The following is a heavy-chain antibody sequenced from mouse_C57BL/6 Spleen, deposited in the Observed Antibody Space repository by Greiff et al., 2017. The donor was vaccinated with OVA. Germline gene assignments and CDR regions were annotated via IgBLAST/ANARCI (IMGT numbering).Heavy chain of an antibody. J-gene: IGHJ4*01. D-gene: IGHD2-3*01. CDR1: GYTFTSYW. V-gene: IGHV1-55*01. CDR3: ARSDGYYVGYAMDY. Sequence: QVQLKQPGAELVKPGASVKMSCKASGYTFTSYWITWVKQRPGQGLEWIGDIYPGSGSTNYNEKFKSKATLTVDTSSSTAYMQLSSLTSEDSAVYYCARSDGYYVGYAMDYWGQGTSVTVSS. CDR2: IYPGSGST.